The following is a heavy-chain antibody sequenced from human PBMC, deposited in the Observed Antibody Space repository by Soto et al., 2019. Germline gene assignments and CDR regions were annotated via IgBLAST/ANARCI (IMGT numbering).Heavy chain of an antibody. CDR3: ASLPHSCSGSYYHYYYCYDMDV. V-gene: IGHV4-59*08. CDR2: IYYSGST. Sequence: SETLSLTCTVSGGSISSYYWSWIRQPPGKGLEWIGYIYYSGSTNYNPSLKSRVTISVDTSKNQFSLKLSSVTAADTAVYYCASLPHSCSGSYYHYYYCYDMDVWGQGTTVTVSS. J-gene: IGHJ6*02. D-gene: IGHD3-10*02. CDR1: GGSISSYY.